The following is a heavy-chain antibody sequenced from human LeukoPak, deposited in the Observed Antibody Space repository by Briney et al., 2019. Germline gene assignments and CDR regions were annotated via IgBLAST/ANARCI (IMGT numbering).Heavy chain of an antibody. D-gene: IGHD3-22*01. V-gene: IGHV1-2*06. CDR1: GYTFTGYY. CDR2: INPNSGGT. Sequence: ASVKVSCKASGYTFTGYYMHRVRQAPGQGLEWMGRINPNSGGTNYAQKFQGRVTMTRDTSISTAYMELSRLRSDDTAVYYCATAYYYDSSGYKYCFGYWGQGTLVTVSS. CDR3: ATAYYYDSSGYKYCFGY. J-gene: IGHJ4*02.